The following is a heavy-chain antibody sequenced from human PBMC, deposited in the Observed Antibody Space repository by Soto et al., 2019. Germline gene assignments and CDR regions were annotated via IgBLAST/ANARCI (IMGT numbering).Heavy chain of an antibody. CDR1: GFTFSDYW. V-gene: IGHV3-74*01. J-gene: IGHJ4*02. CDR3: VRGPYSSSLDF. D-gene: IGHD6-6*01. CDR2: ISSDGSST. Sequence: GSLRLSCAASGFTFSDYWMHWVRQVSGKGLVWVSRISSDGSSTNYADSVKGRFTISRDNAKNTVFLQMDSLRADDTSLYYCVRGPYSSSLDFWGQGTLVTVSS.